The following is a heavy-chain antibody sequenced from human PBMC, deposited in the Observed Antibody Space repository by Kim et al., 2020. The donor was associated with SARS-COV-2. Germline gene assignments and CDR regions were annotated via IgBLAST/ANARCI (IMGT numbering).Heavy chain of an antibody. CDR3: AKDQADDFWSGRDYYGMDV. CDR1: GFTFSSYG. V-gene: IGHV3-30*18. CDR2: ISYDGSNK. Sequence: GGSLRLSCAASGFTFSSYGMHWVRQAPGKGLEWVAVISYDGSNKYYADSVKGRFTISRDNSKNTLYLQMNSLRAEDTAVYYCAKDQADDFWSGRDYYGMDVWGQGTTVTVSS. J-gene: IGHJ6*02. D-gene: IGHD3-3*01.